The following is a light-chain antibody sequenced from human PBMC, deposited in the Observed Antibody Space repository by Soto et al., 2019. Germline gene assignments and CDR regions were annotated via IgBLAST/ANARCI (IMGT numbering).Light chain of an antibody. CDR1: QSISSY. CDR2: AAS. J-gene: IGKJ4*01. Sequence: DIQMTQSPSSLSASVGDRVTITCRASQSISSYLNWYQQKPGKAPKLLAYAASSLQSGVPSRFSGSGSGTDFTLTISSLQPEDFATYYCQQSFITPLTFGGGTKVDIK. CDR3: QQSFITPLT. V-gene: IGKV1-39*01.